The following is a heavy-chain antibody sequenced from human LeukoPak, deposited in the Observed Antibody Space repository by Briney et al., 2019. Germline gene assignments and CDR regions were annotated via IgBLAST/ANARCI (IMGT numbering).Heavy chain of an antibody. V-gene: IGHV3-21*01. J-gene: IGHJ4*02. D-gene: IGHD3-10*01. CDR3: ARVKWFGGSELASYYFDY. CDR2: ISSSSSYI. CDR1: GFTFSSYS. Sequence: GGSLRLSCAASGFTFSSYSMNWVRQAPGKGLEWVSSISSSSSYIYYADSVKGRFTISRDNAKNSLYLQMNSLRAEDTAVYYCARVKWFGGSELASYYFDYWGQGTLVTVSS.